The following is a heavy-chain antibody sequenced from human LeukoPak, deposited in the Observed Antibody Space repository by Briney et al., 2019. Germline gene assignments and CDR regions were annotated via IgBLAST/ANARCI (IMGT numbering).Heavy chain of an antibody. CDR1: GGSISSHY. CDR2: IYYSGST. D-gene: IGHD7-27*01. Sequence: SETLSLTCTVSGGSISSHYWSWIRQPPGKGLEWIGYIYYSGSTYYNPSLKSRVTISVDTSKNQFSLKLISVTAADTAVYYCARDVPNWGFDYWGQGTLVTVSS. V-gene: IGHV4-59*11. CDR3: ARDVPNWGFDY. J-gene: IGHJ4*02.